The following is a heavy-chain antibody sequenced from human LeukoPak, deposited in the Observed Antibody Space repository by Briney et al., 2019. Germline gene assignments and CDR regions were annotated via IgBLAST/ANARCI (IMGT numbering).Heavy chain of an antibody. CDR1: GGSISSYY. D-gene: IGHD5-18*01. CDR3: ARPGYSYGVDY. J-gene: IGHJ4*02. Sequence: SETLSLTCTVSGGSISSYYWSWIRQPPGKGLEWIGYIYYSGSTYYNPSLKSRVTISVDTSRNQFSLKLSSVTAADTAVYYCARPGYSYGVDYWGQGALVTVSS. V-gene: IGHV4-59*04. CDR2: IYYSGST.